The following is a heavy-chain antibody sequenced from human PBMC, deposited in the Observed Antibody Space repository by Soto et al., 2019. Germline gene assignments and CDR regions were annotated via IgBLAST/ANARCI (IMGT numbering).Heavy chain of an antibody. CDR2: IYYIGST. CDR3: ARGGLSEQVLFFY. V-gene: IGHV4-59*01. CDR1: GGSISSYY. Sequence: SETLSLTCTVSGGSISSYYWSWIRQPPGKGLEWIGYIYYIGSTNYNPSLKSRVTISVDTSKNQFSLKLNSVTAADTAVYYCARGGLSEQVLFFYWGQGTPVTVSS. D-gene: IGHD3-3*01. J-gene: IGHJ4*02.